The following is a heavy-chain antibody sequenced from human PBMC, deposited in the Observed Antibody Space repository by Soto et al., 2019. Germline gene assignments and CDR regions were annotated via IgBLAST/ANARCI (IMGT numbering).Heavy chain of an antibody. D-gene: IGHD3-3*01. V-gene: IGHV4-39*07. Sequence: SETLSLTCTVSGGSISSSSYYWTWIRQPPGTGLEWIGEINHSGSTNYNPSLKSRVTISVDTSKNQFSLKLTSVTAADTAVYYCARALDFWSAYFDYWGQGSLVTVSS. CDR1: GGSISSSSYY. CDR3: ARALDFWSAYFDY. J-gene: IGHJ4*02. CDR2: INHSGST.